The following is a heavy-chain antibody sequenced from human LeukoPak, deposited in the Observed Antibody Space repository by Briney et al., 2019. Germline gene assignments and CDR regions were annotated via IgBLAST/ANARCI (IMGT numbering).Heavy chain of an antibody. Sequence: PSETLSLTCTVSGDSMNNANYFYNWIRQRPEKGLEWIGHIFNSGNTYYDPSPERRLTISVDTSGKQFSLNLASVTAADTGIYFCARGRIDCTLGVRTSYFFDYWGQGTLVTVSS. D-gene: IGHD2-8*01. J-gene: IGHJ4*02. CDR1: GDSMNNANYF. CDR3: ARGRIDCTLGVRTSYFFDY. V-gene: IGHV4-31*03. CDR2: IFNSGNT.